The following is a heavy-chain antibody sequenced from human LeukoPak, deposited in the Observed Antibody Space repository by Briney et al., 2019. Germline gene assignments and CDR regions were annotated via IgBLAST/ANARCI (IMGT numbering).Heavy chain of an antibody. CDR3: ARGSGQWGFDS. D-gene: IGHD3-10*01. V-gene: IGHV4-59*01. CDR1: GDSISPYY. J-gene: IGHJ4*02. CDR2: IYYSGST. Sequence: PSETLSLTCTVSGDSISPYYWSWIRQPPGKGLEWIGYIYYSGSTNYNPSLRSRVTISVDSSKNQFSLKLSSVTAADTAVYYCARGSGQWGFDSWGQGTLVTVSS.